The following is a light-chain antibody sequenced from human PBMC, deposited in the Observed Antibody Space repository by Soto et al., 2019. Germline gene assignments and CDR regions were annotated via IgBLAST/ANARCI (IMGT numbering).Light chain of an antibody. V-gene: IGLV9-49*01. CDR3: GADHGSGSYYV. CDR2: VGTGGIVG. CDR1: SAYSNYK. Sequence: QPVLTQPPSASASLGASVTLTCTLSSAYSNYKVDWYQQRPGKGPRFVMRVGTGGIVGSKGDGIPDRFSVLGSGLNRYLTIKNIQAEDESDYHCGADHGSGSYYVFGTGTKVTVL. J-gene: IGLJ1*01.